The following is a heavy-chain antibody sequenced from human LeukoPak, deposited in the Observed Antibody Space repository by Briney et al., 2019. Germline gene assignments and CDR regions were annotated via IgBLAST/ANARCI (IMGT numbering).Heavy chain of an antibody. CDR3: TTDQYYYDSSGYYTWTIDY. CDR2: IKSKTDGGTT. CDR1: GFTFSNAW. D-gene: IGHD3-22*01. Sequence: GGSLRLSCAASGFTFSNAWMSWVRQAPGKGLEWVGRIKSKTDGGTTDYAAPVKGRFTISRDDSKNTLYLQMNSLKPEDTAVYYCTTDQYYYDSSGYYTWTIDYWGQGTLVTVSS. V-gene: IGHV3-15*01. J-gene: IGHJ4*02.